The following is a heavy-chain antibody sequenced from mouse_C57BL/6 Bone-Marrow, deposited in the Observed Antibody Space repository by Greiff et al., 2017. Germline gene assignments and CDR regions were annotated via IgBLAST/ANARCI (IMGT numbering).Heavy chain of an antibody. V-gene: IGHV5-6*01. J-gene: IGHJ2*01. CDR3: ARQRTGYYFDY. Sequence: EVMLVESGGDLVKPGGSLKLSCAASGFTFSSYGMSWVRQTPDKRLEWVATLSSGGSYTYYPDSVKGRFTISRDNAKNTLYLQLSSLKSEDTAMYYCARQRTGYYFDYWGQGTTLTVSS. D-gene: IGHD4-1*01. CDR1: GFTFSSYG. CDR2: LSSGGSYT.